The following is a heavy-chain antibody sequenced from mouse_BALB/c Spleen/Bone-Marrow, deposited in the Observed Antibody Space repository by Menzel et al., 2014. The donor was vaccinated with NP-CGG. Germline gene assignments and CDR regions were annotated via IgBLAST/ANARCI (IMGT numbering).Heavy chain of an antibody. D-gene: IGHD1-1*01. CDR1: GFNIKDTY. J-gene: IGHJ2*01. Sequence: VQLQQSGTELVKPGASVKLSCTASGFNIKDTYMHWVKQRPEQGLEWIGRIDPASGNTKYDPKFQGKATITADTSSNTADLQLSSLTSEDTAVYYCAHGSTYGYFDYWGQGTTLTVSS. CDR2: IDPASGNT. CDR3: AHGSTYGYFDY. V-gene: IGHV14-3*02.